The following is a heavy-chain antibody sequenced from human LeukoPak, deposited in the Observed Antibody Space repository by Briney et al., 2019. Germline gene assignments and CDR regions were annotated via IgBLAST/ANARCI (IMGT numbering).Heavy chain of an antibody. CDR3: AREGAVAGFDF. V-gene: IGHV3-23*01. Sequence: QPGGSLRLSCAASGFTFSSYAMSWVRQAPGKGLEWVSTFRGRGDSTYYADSVKGRFTISRDNSKNTLFLQMNSLRAEDTALYYCAREGAVAGFDFWGQGTLVTVSS. D-gene: IGHD6-19*01. CDR1: GFTFSSYA. CDR2: FRGRGDST. J-gene: IGHJ4*02.